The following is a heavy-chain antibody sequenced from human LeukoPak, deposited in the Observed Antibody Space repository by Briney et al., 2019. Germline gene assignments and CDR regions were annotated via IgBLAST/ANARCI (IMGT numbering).Heavy chain of an antibody. CDR1: GFTFSSYW. CDR2: IKQDGSEK. V-gene: IGHV3-7*03. J-gene: IGHJ4*02. Sequence: GGSLRLSCAASGFTFSSYWMSWVRQAPGKGLEWVANIKQDGSEKYYVDSVKGRFTISRDNSKNTLYLQMNSLRAEDTAVYYCAKDQYDILTGYHETFDYWGQGTLVTVSS. D-gene: IGHD3-9*01. CDR3: AKDQYDILTGYHETFDY.